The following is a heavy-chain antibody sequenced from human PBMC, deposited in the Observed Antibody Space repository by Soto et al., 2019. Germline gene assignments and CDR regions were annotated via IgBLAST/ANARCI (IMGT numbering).Heavy chain of an antibody. J-gene: IGHJ3*02. CDR2: ISGSGTST. CDR1: GFTFSSYA. CDR3: AKSTRVTHDALDM. Sequence: GGSLRLSCAASGFTFSSYAMSWVRQAPGKGLEWVSAISGSGTSTYYADSVKGRFTISRDNSQKTLFLQMNSLRADDTAVYYCAKSTRVTHDALDMWVQGTMVTVAS. V-gene: IGHV3-23*01. D-gene: IGHD4-4*01.